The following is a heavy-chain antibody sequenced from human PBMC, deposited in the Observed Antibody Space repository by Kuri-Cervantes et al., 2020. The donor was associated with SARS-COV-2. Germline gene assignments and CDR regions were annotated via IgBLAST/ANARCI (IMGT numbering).Heavy chain of an antibody. CDR3: ARGGGYSYGLLVYYYMDV. D-gene: IGHD5-18*01. V-gene: IGHV3-74*01. J-gene: IGHJ6*03. CDR1: GFTFSSYW. CDR2: INSDGSST. Sequence: ETLSLTCAASGFTFSSYWMHWVRQAPGKGLVWVSRINSDGSSTSYADSVKSRFTISRDNAKNTLYLQMNSLRAEDTAVYYCARGGGYSYGLLVYYYMDVWGKGTTVTVSS.